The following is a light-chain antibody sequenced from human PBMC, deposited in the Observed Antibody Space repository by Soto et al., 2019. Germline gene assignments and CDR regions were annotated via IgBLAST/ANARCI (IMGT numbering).Light chain of an antibody. CDR3: SSYTISATVV. CDR1: SSDVGGYNY. J-gene: IGLJ2*01. V-gene: IGLV2-14*01. Sequence: QSVLTQPASVSGSPGQSITISCTGTSSDVGGYNYVSWYQQHPGKAPKLMIFDVINRPSGVSNRFSGSKSGNTASLTISGLQAEEEADYYCSSYTISATVVFGGGTKLTVL. CDR2: DVI.